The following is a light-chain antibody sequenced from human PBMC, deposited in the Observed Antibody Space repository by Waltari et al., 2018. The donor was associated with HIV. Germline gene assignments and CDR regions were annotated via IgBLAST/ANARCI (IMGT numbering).Light chain of an antibody. CDR2: END. V-gene: IGLV1-51*02. J-gene: IGLJ1*01. CDR1: TPNIANNY. CDR3: GTWDTSLTAYV. Sequence: QSIFTRPPSVSAAPGHNVPLSCSGPTPNIANNYVSWYPHLPGTAPQILTFENDKRPSEIPDRFPGSKSGTSATLGIIGLQPGDEADYYCGTWDTSLTAYVFTTGTKVSV.